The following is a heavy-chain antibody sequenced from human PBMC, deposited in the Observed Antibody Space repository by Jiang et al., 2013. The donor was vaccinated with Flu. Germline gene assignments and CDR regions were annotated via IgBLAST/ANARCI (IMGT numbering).Heavy chain of an antibody. CDR1: GFTFGDYA. J-gene: IGHJ4*02. CDR3: TRVEGIRFLEWTYPPDY. Sequence: VQLVESGGGLVQPGRSLRLSCTASGFTFGDYAMSWVRQAPGKGLEWVGFIRSKAYGGTTEYAASVKGRFTISRDDSKSIAYLQMNSLKTEDTAVYYCTRVEGIRFLEWTYPPDYWGQGTLVTVSS. D-gene: IGHD3-3*01. CDR2: IRSKAYGGTT. V-gene: IGHV3-49*04.